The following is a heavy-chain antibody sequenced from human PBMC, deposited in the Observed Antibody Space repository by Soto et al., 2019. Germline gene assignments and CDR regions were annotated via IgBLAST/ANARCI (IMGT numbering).Heavy chain of an antibody. V-gene: IGHV3-30*18. CDR2: ISYDGDNK. J-gene: IGHJ6*02. D-gene: IGHD1-26*01. CDR3: AKDREQFILYYFFYAMDV. CDR1: GITFSNYG. Sequence: GWSLRLSSAASGITFSNYGMHWVRQAPGRGLEWVAVISYDGDNKYYADSVKGRFTLSRDNSKNTVYLQMNSLRGEDTAVHYCAKDREQFILYYFFYAMDVWGLGTTVTVSS.